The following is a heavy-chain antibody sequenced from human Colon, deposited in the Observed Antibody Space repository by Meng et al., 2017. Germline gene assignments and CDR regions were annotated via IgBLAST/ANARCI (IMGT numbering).Heavy chain of an antibody. V-gene: IGHV3-33*01. CDR2: IWYDGNNE. D-gene: IGHD3-10*01. Sequence: GESLKISCAASGFTFSNDAMHWVRQAPGKGLEWVALIWYDGNNEKYADSVKGRFTISRDNSKDTLYLQMNSLTAEDTAVYYCVRGRGSGSYLIDYWGQGTLVTVS. J-gene: IGHJ4*02. CDR3: VRGRGSGSYLIDY. CDR1: GFTFSNDA.